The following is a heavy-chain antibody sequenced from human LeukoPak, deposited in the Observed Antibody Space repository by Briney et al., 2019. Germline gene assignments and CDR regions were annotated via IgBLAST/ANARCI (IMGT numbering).Heavy chain of an antibody. CDR2: INTNTGNP. CDR3: ASPDCSSTSCYGDDAFDI. J-gene: IGHJ3*02. CDR1: GYTFTSYA. D-gene: IGHD2-2*01. Sequence: ASVKVSCKASGYTFTSYAMNWVRQAPGQGLEWMGWINTNTGNPTYAQGFTGRFVFSLDTSVSTAYLQISSLKAEDTAVYYCASPDCSSTSCYGDDAFDIWGQGTMVTVSS. V-gene: IGHV7-4-1*02.